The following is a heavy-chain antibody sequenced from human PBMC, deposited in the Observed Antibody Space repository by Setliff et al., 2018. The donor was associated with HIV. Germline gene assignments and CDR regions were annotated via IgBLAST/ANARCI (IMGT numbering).Heavy chain of an antibody. CDR2: IYYSGST. CDR1: GGSISSSNYY. Sequence: SETLSLTCTVSGGSISSSNYYWGWIRQPPGKGLEWIGSIYYSGSTYYNPSLKSRVTISVDTSKNQFSLKLSSVTAADTAVYYCARQGTWYTSGPGWFDPWGQGTLVTVSS. V-gene: IGHV4-39*01. J-gene: IGHJ5*02. CDR3: ARQGTWYTSGPGWFDP. D-gene: IGHD6-19*01.